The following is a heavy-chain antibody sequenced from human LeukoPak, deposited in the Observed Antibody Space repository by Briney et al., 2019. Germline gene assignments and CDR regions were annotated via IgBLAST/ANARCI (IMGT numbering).Heavy chain of an antibody. V-gene: IGHV3-53*01. CDR1: GFTVSGNY. Sequence: GGSLRLSCAASGFTVSGNYMSWVRQAPGKGLEWVSIIYTGGTTYYADSVKGRFTISRDNSKNTLYLQMNSLRAEDTAVYYCARGLCAAAFDSWGQGTLVTVSS. D-gene: IGHD2-2*01. CDR2: IYTGGTT. J-gene: IGHJ4*02. CDR3: ARGLCAAAFDS.